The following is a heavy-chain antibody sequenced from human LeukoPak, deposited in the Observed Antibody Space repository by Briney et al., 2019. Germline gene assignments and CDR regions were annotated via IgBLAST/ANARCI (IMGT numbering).Heavy chain of an antibody. V-gene: IGHV4-34*01. Sequence: NPSETLSLTCAVYGGSFSGYYWSWIRQAPGKGLEWIGEINHSGSTNYNPSLKSRVTISVDTSKNQFSLKLSSMTAADTAVYYCAREAPHAFDIWGQGTMVTVSS. CDR3: AREAPHAFDI. CDR2: INHSGST. J-gene: IGHJ3*02. CDR1: GGSFSGYY.